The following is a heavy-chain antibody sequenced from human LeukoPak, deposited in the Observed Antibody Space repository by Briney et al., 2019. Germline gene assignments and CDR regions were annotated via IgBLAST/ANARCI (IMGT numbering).Heavy chain of an antibody. V-gene: IGHV4-31*03. Sequence: PSQTLSLTCTVSGGSLRSDNYYWNWIRQHPGKGLEWIGNNYYSGCTYYNPSIKSRVTLVVDTSKNQFSLQLTSVSTADTAVYYCARLYGSGKNYFDYWGQGTLVTVSS. J-gene: IGHJ4*02. CDR3: ARLYGSGKNYFDY. CDR2: NYYSGCT. CDR1: GGSLRSDNYY. D-gene: IGHD3-10*01.